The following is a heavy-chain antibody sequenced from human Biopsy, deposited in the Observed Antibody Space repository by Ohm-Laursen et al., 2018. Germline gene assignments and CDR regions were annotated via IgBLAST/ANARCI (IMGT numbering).Heavy chain of an antibody. J-gene: IGHJ3*02. CDR2: ILDDGAT. Sequence: PPGTLSLTCSVSGGSVRGYYWSWIRQTSGTGLAWIGHILDDGATNYSPSPSLQGRVTLSIDTSENTFSLTLTSLTRADAGVYYCARVRGSGFFAFDIWGRGTTVSVSS. D-gene: IGHD3-3*01. CDR3: ARVRGSGFFAFDI. CDR1: GGSVRGYY. V-gene: IGHV4-59*02.